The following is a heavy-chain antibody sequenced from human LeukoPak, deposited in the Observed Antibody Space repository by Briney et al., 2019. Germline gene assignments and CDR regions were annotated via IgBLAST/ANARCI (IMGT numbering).Heavy chain of an antibody. CDR1: GYSISSGYY. CDR2: IYHSGST. J-gene: IGHJ3*02. CDR3: ARGYYASSGYYYGDDAFDI. Sequence: PSETLSLTCTVSGYSISSGYYWGWIRQPPGKGLEWIGSIYHSGSTYYNPSLKSRVTISVDTSKNQFSLKLSSVTAADTAVYYCARGYYASSGYYYGDDAFDIWGQGTMVTVSS. D-gene: IGHD3-22*01. V-gene: IGHV4-38-2*02.